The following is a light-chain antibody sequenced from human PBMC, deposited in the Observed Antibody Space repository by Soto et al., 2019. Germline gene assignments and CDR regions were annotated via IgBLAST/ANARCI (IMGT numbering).Light chain of an antibody. CDR1: QSLVHSDGIAY. Sequence: DVVMTQSPLSLPVTLGQPASISCRSNQSLVHSDGIAYFSWFQQRPGRSPRRLIYKFSNRDSGGPVRFSWIGSGTDFALIFSRVEAEDVGVYSCMQGTHWPITFGQGTRLEIK. J-gene: IGKJ5*01. V-gene: IGKV2-30*02. CDR2: KFS. CDR3: MQGTHWPIT.